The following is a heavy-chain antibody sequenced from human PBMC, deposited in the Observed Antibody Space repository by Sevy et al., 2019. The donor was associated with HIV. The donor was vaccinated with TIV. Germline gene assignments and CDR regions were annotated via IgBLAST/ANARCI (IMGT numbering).Heavy chain of an antibody. V-gene: IGHV3-30-3*01. CDR3: ACNPYDSSGYF. CDR1: GFTFSSYA. CDR2: ISYDGSNK. D-gene: IGHD3-22*01. Sequence: GGSLRLSCAASGFTFSSYAMHWVRQAPGKGLEWVAVISYDGSNKYYADSVKGRFTISRDNSKNTLYLQMNSLRAEDTAVYYCACNPYDSSGYFWGQGTLVTVSS. J-gene: IGHJ4*02.